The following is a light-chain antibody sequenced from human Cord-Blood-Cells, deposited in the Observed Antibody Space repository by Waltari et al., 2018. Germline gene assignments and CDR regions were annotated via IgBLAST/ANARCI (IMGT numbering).Light chain of an antibody. CDR3: QQYYSTPQT. J-gene: IGKJ2*01. V-gene: IGKV4-1*01. CDR1: QSVLYSSNNKNY. CDR2: WAS. Sequence: ERATINCKSSQSVLYSSNNKNYLAWYQQKPGQPPKLLIYWASTRESGVPDRFSGSGSGTDFTLTISSLQAEDVAVYYCQQYYSTPQTFGQGTKLEIK.